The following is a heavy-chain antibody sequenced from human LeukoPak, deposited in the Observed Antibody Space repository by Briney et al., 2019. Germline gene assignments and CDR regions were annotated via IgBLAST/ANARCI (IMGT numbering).Heavy chain of an antibody. V-gene: IGHV3-23*01. D-gene: IGHD3-9*01. CDR2: ISGSGGST. J-gene: IGHJ6*02. Sequence: GGSLRLSCAASGFTFSSYAMSWVRQAPGKGLEWVSAISGSGGSTYYADSVKGQFTISRDNSKNTLYLQMNSLRAEDTAVYYCAKGGEHVLRYFDWLPDYYYGMDVWGQGTTVTVSS. CDR1: GFTFSSYA. CDR3: AKGGEHVLRYFDWLPDYYYGMDV.